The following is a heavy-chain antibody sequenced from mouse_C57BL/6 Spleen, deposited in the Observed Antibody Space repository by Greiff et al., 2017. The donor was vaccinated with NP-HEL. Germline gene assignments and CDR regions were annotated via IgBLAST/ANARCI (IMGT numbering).Heavy chain of an antibody. CDR3: ARGMDYGFAY. V-gene: IGHV1-69*01. D-gene: IGHD1-1*02. J-gene: IGHJ3*01. Sequence: QVQLKQPGAELVMPGASVKLSCKASGYTFTSYWMHWVKQRPGQGLEWIGEIDPSDSYTNYNQKFKGKSTLTVDKSSSTAYMQLSSLTSEDSAVYYCARGMDYGFAYWGQGTLVTVSA. CDR2: IDPSDSYT. CDR1: GYTFTSYW.